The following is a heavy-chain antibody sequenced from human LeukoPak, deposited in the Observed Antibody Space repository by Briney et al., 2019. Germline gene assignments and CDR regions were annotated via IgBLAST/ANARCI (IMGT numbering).Heavy chain of an antibody. D-gene: IGHD3-10*02. CDR3: ARGVHYDRRWYAFDI. CDR1: GYTFTSYG. CDR2: ISAYNGNT. J-gene: IGHJ3*02. V-gene: IGHV1-18*01. Sequence: GASVKVSCKASGYTFTSYGISWVRQAPGQGLEWMGWISAYNGNTNYAQKLQGRVTMTTDTSTSTAYMELRSLRSDDTAVYYCARGVHYDRRWYAFDIWGQGTMVTVSS.